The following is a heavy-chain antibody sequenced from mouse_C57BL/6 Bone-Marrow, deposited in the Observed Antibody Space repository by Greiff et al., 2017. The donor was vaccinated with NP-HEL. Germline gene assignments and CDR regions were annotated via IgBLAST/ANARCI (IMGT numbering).Heavy chain of an antibody. D-gene: IGHD2-4*01. J-gene: IGHJ3*01. Sequence: EVQVVESGGGLVKPGGSLKLSCAASGFTFSDYGMHWVRQAPEKGLEWVAYISSGSSTIYYADTVKGRLPISRDNAKNTLFLQMTSLRSEDTAMYYCAIYDYDDWFAYWGQGTLVTVSA. CDR3: AIYDYDDWFAY. CDR1: GFTFSDYG. CDR2: ISSGSSTI. V-gene: IGHV5-17*01.